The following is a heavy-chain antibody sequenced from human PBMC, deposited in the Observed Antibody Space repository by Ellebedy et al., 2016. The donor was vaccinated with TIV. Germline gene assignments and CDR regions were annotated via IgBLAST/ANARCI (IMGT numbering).Heavy chain of an antibody. Sequence: SETLSLXXSVSGGSISSGYFWCCIRQYPGKGLEWIGYIYYSGSTYYTPSLKSRVTISIDPSTNQFSLKLSSVTAADTAVYYCARVGRGMVRQIDYWGQGTLVTVSS. J-gene: IGHJ4*02. V-gene: IGHV4-31*03. CDR3: ARVGRGMVRQIDY. CDR1: GGSISSGYF. CDR2: IYYSGST. D-gene: IGHD3-16*01.